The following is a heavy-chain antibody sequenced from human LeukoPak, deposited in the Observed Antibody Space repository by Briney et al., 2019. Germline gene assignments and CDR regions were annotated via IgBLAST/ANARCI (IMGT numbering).Heavy chain of an antibody. J-gene: IGHJ5*02. CDR1: GFTFSSYG. CDR2: ISGSGGST. Sequence: GGSLRLSCAASGFTFSSYGMSWVRQAPGKGLEWVSAISGSGGSTYYADSVKGRFTISRDNAKNSLYLQMNSLRAEDTALYHCARARAVDSFNWFDPWGQGTLVTVSS. D-gene: IGHD5-12*01. V-gene: IGHV3-23*01. CDR3: ARARAVDSFNWFDP.